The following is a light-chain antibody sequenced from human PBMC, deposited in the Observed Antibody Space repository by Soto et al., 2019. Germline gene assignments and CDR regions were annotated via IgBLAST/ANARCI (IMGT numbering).Light chain of an antibody. J-gene: IGLJ2*01. CDR1: SGHSSYN. CDR3: QTWGTGIHVV. Sequence: QSVLTQSPSASASLGASVKLTCTLSSGHSSYNIAWHQQQPEKGPRYLMKLNSDGSHSKGDGIPDRFSGSSSGAERYLTISSLQYEDEADYYCQTWGTGIHVVFGGGTQLTVL. V-gene: IGLV4-69*01. CDR2: LNSDGSH.